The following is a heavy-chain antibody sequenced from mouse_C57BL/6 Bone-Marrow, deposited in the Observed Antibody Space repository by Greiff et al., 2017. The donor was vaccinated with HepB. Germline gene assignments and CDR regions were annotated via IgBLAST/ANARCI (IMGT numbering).Heavy chain of an antibody. V-gene: IGHV1-72*01. CDR1: GYTFTSYW. Sequence: VQLQQPGAELVKPGASVKLSCKASGYTFTSYWMHWVKQRPGRGLEWIGRIDPNSGGTKYNEKFKSKATLTVDKPSSTAYMQLSSLTSEDSAVYYCASSYYGSSYAYWYFDVWGTGTTVTVSS. D-gene: IGHD1-1*01. J-gene: IGHJ1*03. CDR2: IDPNSGGT. CDR3: ASSYYGSSYAYWYFDV.